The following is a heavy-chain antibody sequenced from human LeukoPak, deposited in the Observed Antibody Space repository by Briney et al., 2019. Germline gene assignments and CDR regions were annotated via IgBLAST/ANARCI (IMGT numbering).Heavy chain of an antibody. V-gene: IGHV3-49*04. CDR3: TRAVVTTMIVVVTPLYYFDY. D-gene: IGHD3-22*01. Sequence: GGCLRLSCTASGFTFGDYAMSWVRQAPGKGLEWVGFIRSKAYGGTTEYAASVKGRFTISRDDSKSIAYLQMNSLKTEDTAVYYCTRAVVTTMIVVVTPLYYFDYWGQGTLVTVSS. CDR2: IRSKAYGGTT. CDR1: GFTFGDYA. J-gene: IGHJ4*02.